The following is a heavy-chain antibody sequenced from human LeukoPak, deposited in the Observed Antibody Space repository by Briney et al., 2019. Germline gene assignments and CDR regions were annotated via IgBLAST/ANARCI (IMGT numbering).Heavy chain of an antibody. D-gene: IGHD3-16*01. CDR2: IKEDGSQK. Sequence: GGSLRLSCAASGLTLSSQWMSWVRQAPGKGPGWVANIKEDGSQKSYVDSVKGRFTISRDNAKNSLYLQMNSLRAEDTAIYYCARAFSWGQGTLVTVSS. CDR3: ARAFS. CDR1: GLTLSSQW. V-gene: IGHV3-7*01. J-gene: IGHJ5*02.